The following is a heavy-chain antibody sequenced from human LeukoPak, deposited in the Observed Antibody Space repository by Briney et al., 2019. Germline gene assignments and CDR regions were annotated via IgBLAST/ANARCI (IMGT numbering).Heavy chain of an antibody. CDR3: VVHSATSCY. Sequence: TGGSLGLSCATSGFTFSSYEMNWVRQAPGKGLEWISYITTSGTSTYYADSVKGRFTISRDNGKTALSLQMNSLRAEDTAVYYCVVHSATSCYWGQGTLVTVSS. CDR1: GFTFSSYE. J-gene: IGHJ4*02. V-gene: IGHV3-48*03. CDR2: ITTSGTST. D-gene: IGHD1-26*01.